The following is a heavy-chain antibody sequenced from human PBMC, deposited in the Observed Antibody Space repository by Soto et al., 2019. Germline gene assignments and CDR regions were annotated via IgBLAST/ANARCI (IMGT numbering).Heavy chain of an antibody. CDR2: INVGNGNT. CDR1: GYTFTAYP. D-gene: IGHD3-3*01. J-gene: IGHJ6*03. CDR3: AAGNTYYDFWSGRYYYYYMDV. Sequence: GASVKVSCKASGYTFTAYPMHWVRQAPGQRLEWMGWINVGNGNTEYAQKFQDRVTVTRDTSASTAYMELSILRSEDTAVYYCAAGNTYYDFWSGRYYYYYMDVWGKGTTVTVSS. V-gene: IGHV1-3*01.